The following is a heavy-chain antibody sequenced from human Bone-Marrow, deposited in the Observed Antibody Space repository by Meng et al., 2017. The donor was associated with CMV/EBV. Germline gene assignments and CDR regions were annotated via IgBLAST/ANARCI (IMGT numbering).Heavy chain of an antibody. CDR1: GFTFSTYG. CDR2: SPYDASNK. CDR3: AKDLYSSGSYNYFDP. J-gene: IGHJ5*02. D-gene: IGHD6-19*01. V-gene: IGHV3-30*18. Sequence: SGFTFSTYGMHWVRQAPGKGLEWVSMSPYDASNKYYADSVKGRFTISRDDSKNTLYLQMNSLRTEDTAVYYCAKDLYSSGSYNYFDPWGQGTLVTVSS.